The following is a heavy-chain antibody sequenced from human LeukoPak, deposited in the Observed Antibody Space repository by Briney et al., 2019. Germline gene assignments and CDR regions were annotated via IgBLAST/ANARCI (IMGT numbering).Heavy chain of an antibody. CDR1: SYSISSDYY. Sequence: PSETLSLTCAVSSYSISSDYYWNWIRQPPGKGLEWIASVYQRGNTYYNPSLKSRVTISVDTSKNQFSLKLSSVTAADTAVYYCVTCRAYIRGGFDFWGQGALVTVSS. D-gene: IGHD3-10*01. CDR2: VYQRGNT. V-gene: IGHV4-38-2*01. J-gene: IGHJ4*02. CDR3: VTCRAYIRGGFDF.